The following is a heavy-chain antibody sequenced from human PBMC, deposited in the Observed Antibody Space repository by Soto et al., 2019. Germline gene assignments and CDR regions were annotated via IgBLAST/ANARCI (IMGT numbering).Heavy chain of an antibody. D-gene: IGHD2-15*01. J-gene: IGHJ5*02. CDR3: AKDSRSHPQAWFDP. V-gene: IGHV3-23*01. CDR2: ISGSGDYT. CDR1: GFTFSSYA. Sequence: EVQLLESGGGLVQPGESLRLSCAASGFTFSSYAMTWVRQAPGKGLEWASSISGSGDYTYFADSVKGRFTISRDNSKDTLYLQMSSLRVEDTAIYYCAKDSRSHPQAWFDPWGQGTLVTVSS.